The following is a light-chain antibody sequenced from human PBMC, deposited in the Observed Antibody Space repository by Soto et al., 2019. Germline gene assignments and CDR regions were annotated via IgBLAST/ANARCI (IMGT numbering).Light chain of an antibody. V-gene: IGKV3-11*01. Sequence: EIVLTQSPATLSLSPGERATLSCRASRSVTTFLAWYQQKPGQAPRLLLYDASKTATGVPPRFSGSGSGTDFTLTISSLEPEDFAVYYCQQPTNCPLTFGGGTKVERK. CDR3: QQPTNCPLT. CDR2: DAS. J-gene: IGKJ4*01. CDR1: RSVTTF.